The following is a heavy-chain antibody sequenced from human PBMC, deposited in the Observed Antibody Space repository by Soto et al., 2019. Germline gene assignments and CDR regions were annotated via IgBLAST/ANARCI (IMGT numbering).Heavy chain of an antibody. Sequence: ASVKVSCKASGYTFTSYDINWVRQATGQGLEWMGWMNPNSGNTGYAQKFQGRVTMTRNTSISTAYMELSSLRSEDTAVYYCATWGGQVYYYYGMDVWGQGTTVTVSS. CDR1: GYTFTSYD. CDR3: ATWGGQVYYYYGMDV. J-gene: IGHJ6*02. D-gene: IGHD3-10*01. CDR2: MNPNSGNT. V-gene: IGHV1-8*01.